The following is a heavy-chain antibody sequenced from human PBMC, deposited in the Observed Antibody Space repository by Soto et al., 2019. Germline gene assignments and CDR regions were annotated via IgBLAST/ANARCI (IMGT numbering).Heavy chain of an antibody. D-gene: IGHD4-17*01. V-gene: IGHV5-51*01. CDR1: GYSFTNYW. Sequence: PGESLKISCNGSGYSFTNYWIAWVRQIPGKGLEWMGIIYPYDSDTIYSTSCQGPFTISPDKSISTAYLQCNHLKTSGTAMYYFARLASRDYAPDVWGQGTLVTVSS. J-gene: IGHJ4*02. CDR3: ARLASRDYAPDV. CDR2: IYPYDSDT.